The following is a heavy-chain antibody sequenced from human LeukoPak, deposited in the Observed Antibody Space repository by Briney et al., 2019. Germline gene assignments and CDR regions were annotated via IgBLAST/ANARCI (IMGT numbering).Heavy chain of an antibody. CDR3: ARGCVRGYSGYVSYNWFDP. J-gene: IGHJ5*02. V-gene: IGHV4-34*01. D-gene: IGHD5-12*01. Sequence: SETLSLTCAVYGGSFSGYYWSWIGQPAGKGLEWNGEFNHRGRTNYNPSLKSRVTISVDTSKNQFSLKLSSVTAADTAVYYCARGCVRGYSGYVSYNWFDPWGQGTLVTVSS. CDR1: GGSFSGYY. CDR2: FNHRGRT.